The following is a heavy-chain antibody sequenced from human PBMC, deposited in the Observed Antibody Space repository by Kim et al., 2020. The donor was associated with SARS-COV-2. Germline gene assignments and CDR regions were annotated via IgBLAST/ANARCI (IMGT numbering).Heavy chain of an antibody. Sequence: NSNPSLKSRVTISVDTSKNQFSLKLTSATAADTAVYYCARQGAYDAKWFDPWGQGTLVTVSS. V-gene: IGHV4-59*08. J-gene: IGHJ5*02. CDR3: ARQGAYDAKWFDP. D-gene: IGHD2-8*01.